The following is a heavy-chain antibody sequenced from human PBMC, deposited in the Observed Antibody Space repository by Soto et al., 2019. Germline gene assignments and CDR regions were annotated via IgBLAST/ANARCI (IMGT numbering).Heavy chain of an antibody. J-gene: IGHJ5*02. CDR2: IYHSGST. CDR3: ARVPDR. CDR1: GGSLSSGGYS. Sequence: TLSLTFAFSGGSLSSGGYSWSWIRQPPGKGLEWIGYIYHSGSTYYNPSLKSRVTISVDRSKNQFSLKLSSVTAADTAVYYCARVPDRWGQGTLVTVSS. D-gene: IGHD2-2*01. V-gene: IGHV4-30-2*01.